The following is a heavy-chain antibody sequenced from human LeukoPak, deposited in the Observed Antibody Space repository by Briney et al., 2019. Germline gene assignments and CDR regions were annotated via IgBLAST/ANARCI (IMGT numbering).Heavy chain of an antibody. J-gene: IGHJ6*02. Sequence: SQTLSLTCVISGDSVSSNSASWSWIRQSPSRGLEWLGKTSYRSKWYNDYALSVKSRMTINPDTSKNQFSLQLNSVTPEDTAVYYCARGYNYGMDVWGHGTTVTVSS. CDR3: ARGYNYGMDV. CDR2: TSYRSKWYN. V-gene: IGHV6-1*01. CDR1: GDSVSSNSAS.